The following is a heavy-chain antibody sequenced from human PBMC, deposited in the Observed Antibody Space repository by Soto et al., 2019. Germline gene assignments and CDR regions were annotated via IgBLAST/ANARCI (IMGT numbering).Heavy chain of an antibody. CDR3: ARTYYYDSSGYYFGY. CDR2: ISAYNGNT. D-gene: IGHD3-22*01. J-gene: IGHJ4*02. CDR1: GYTFTSYG. Sequence: QVQLVQSGAEVKKPGASVKVSCKASGYTFTSYGISWGRQAPGQGLEWMGWISAYNGNTNYAQKLQGRVTMTTDTSTSTAYMELRSLRSDDTAVYYCARTYYYDSSGYYFGYWGQGTLVTVSS. V-gene: IGHV1-18*01.